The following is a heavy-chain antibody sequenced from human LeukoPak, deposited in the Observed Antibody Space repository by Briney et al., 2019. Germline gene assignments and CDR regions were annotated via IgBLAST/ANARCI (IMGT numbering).Heavy chain of an antibody. CDR3: ASEQSGNYYRPFDS. CDR2: ISGSGGST. V-gene: IGHV3-23*01. Sequence: AGGSLRLSCAASGFTFSSYAMSWVRQAPGKGLEWVSAISGSGGSTYYADSVKGRFTISRDNSKNTLYLQMNSLRAEDTAVYYCASEQSGNYYRPFDSWGQGTLVTVSS. J-gene: IGHJ4*02. CDR1: GFTFSSYA. D-gene: IGHD1-26*01.